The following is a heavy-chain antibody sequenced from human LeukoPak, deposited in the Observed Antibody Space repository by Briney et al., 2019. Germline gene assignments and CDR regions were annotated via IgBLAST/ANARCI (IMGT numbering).Heavy chain of an antibody. J-gene: IGHJ6*02. Sequence: PSETLSLTCAVYGGSFSGYYWTWIRQPPGKGLEWIGEINHSGSTNYDPSLKSRVTISVDTSNNQFSLELSSVTAADTAVYYCAGLELELLGVNGMDVWGQGTTVTVSS. CDR1: GGSFSGYY. D-gene: IGHD1-7*01. CDR3: AGLELELLGVNGMDV. CDR2: INHSGST. V-gene: IGHV4-34*01.